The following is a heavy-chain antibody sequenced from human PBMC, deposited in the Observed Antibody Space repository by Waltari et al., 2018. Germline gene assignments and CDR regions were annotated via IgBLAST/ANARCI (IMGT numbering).Heavy chain of an antibody. Sequence: QVQPQESGPGLVKPSETLSLTCTVSGDSISNTYWSWLRQPAGKGLEWIGRVYSSGTTHYNPSLESRVTMSVDTSKNQFSLKLTSVTAADTAVYYCARLTRNSGYYGVFDQWGQGTLVTVSS. V-gene: IGHV4-4*07. J-gene: IGHJ4*02. CDR3: ARLTRNSGYYGVFDQ. D-gene: IGHD3-22*01. CDR1: GDSISNTY. CDR2: VYSSGTT.